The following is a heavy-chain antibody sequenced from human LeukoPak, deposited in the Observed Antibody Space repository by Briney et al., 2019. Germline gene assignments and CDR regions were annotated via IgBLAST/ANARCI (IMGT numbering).Heavy chain of an antibody. CDR3: GRAAGFSSGCLGDY. CDR1: GYTFTGYY. D-gene: IGHD6-19*01. J-gene: IGHJ4*02. V-gene: IGHV1-2*02. CDR2: INPNSGGT. Sequence: ASVKASFKTSGYTFTGYYMHWVRQAPGQGLEWMGWINPNSGGTNYAQKFQGRVTMTRDTSIGTVYMELSGLTSDDTAVYYCGRAAGFSSGCLGDYWGQGTLVTVSS.